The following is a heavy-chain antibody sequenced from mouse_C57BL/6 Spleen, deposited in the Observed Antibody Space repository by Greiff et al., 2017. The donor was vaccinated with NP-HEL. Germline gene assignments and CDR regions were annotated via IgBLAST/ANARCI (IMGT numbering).Heavy chain of an antibody. D-gene: IGHD2-3*01. V-gene: IGHV1-9*01. CDR1: GYIFTDYW. J-gene: IGHJ3*01. CDR2: ILPGSGSS. CDR3: ARRWLLYGFVY. Sequence: VQLQQPGAELVKPGASVKLSCKASGYIFTDYWIEWVKQRPGNGLEWIGEILPGSGSSNYNEKFKGKATFTADTSSNTAYMQLSSLTTEDSAIYYCARRWLLYGFVYWGQGTLVTVSA.